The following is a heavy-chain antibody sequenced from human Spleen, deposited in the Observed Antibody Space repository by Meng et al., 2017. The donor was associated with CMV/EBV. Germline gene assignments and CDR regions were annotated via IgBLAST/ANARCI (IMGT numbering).Heavy chain of an antibody. D-gene: IGHD2-2*02. CDR1: GFTFSDYY. J-gene: IGHJ5*02. V-gene: IGHV3-11*01. Sequence: GESLKISCAASGFTFSDYYMSWIRQAPGKGLEWVSYISSSGSTIYYADSVKGRFTISRDNAKNSLYLQMNSLRAEDTAVYYCARDRGCSSTSCYIFGFDPWGQGTLVTVSS. CDR2: ISSSGSTI. CDR3: ARDRGCSSTSCYIFGFDP.